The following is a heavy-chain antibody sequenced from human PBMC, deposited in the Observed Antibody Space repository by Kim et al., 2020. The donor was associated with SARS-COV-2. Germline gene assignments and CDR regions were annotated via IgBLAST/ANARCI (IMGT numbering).Heavy chain of an antibody. Sequence: SVKVSCKVSGGSLSSYSISWVRQAPGQGLEWMGGIIPIFGTSNYAQTFQGRVTITADDSSNTAYMELSSLRYEDTAVYYCARDENGELLSWLDPWGQGTLVTVSS. D-gene: IGHD3-10*01. CDR3: ARDENGELLSWLDP. V-gene: IGHV1-69*13. CDR2: IIPIFGTS. J-gene: IGHJ5*02. CDR1: GGSLSSYS.